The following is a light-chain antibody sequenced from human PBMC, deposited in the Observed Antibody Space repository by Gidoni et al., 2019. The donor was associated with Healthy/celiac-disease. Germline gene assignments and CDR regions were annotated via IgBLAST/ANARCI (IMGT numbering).Light chain of an antibody. CDR2: LGS. Sequence: DIVMTQSLLSLPVTPGEPASIACRSSQSLLHSNGYNYLDWYLQKTGQSPQLLIYLGSNRASGVPDRFSGSGSGTDFTLKISRVEAEDVGVYYCMQALQTPYTFGQXTKLEIK. CDR1: QSLLHSNGYNY. J-gene: IGKJ2*01. V-gene: IGKV2-28*01. CDR3: MQALQTPYT.